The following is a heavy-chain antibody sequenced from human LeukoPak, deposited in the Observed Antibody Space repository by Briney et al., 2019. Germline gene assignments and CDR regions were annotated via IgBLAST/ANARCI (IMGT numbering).Heavy chain of an antibody. Sequence: SETLSLTCTVSGGSISGNYWTWIRQPAGKGLGRIGRIYTSGTTNYNPSLKSRVSLSVDTSKNQFSLNLSSLTAADTAVYFCARERNLAAAGYLFDSWGQGTLVIVSS. J-gene: IGHJ4*02. CDR1: GGSISGNY. D-gene: IGHD6-13*01. CDR2: IYTSGTT. V-gene: IGHV4-4*07. CDR3: ARERNLAAAGYLFDS.